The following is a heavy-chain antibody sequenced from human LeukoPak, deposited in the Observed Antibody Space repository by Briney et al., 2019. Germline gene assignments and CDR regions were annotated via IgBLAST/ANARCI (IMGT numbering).Heavy chain of an antibody. CDR1: GFTFSSYA. D-gene: IGHD3-10*01. Sequence: GRSLRLSCAASGFTFSSYAMHWVRQAPGKGLEWVAVISYDGSNKYYADSVKGRFTISRDNSKNTLYLQMNSLRAEDTAVYYCARASMVRGVLDYWGQGHLVTVSS. V-gene: IGHV3-30*04. J-gene: IGHJ4*02. CDR2: ISYDGSNK. CDR3: ARASMVRGVLDY.